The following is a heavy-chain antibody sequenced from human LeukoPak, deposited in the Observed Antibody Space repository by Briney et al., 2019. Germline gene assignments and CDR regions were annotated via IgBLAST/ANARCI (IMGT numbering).Heavy chain of an antibody. D-gene: IGHD3-10*01. V-gene: IGHV3-20*04. Sequence: GGSLRLSCAASGFTFDDYGMSWVRQAPGKGLEWVSGINWNGGSTGYADSVKGRFTISRDNVQNTLYLQMNSLTAEDTAVYYCARDVAGARSYWGQGALVSVSS. J-gene: IGHJ4*02. CDR3: ARDVAGARSY. CDR1: GFTFDDYG. CDR2: INWNGGST.